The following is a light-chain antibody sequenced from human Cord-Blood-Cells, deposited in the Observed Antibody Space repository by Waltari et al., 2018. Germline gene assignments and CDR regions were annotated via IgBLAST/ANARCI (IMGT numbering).Light chain of an antibody. CDR2: AAS. CDR3: QQSYSTPWT. J-gene: IGKJ1*01. V-gene: IGKV1-39*01. CDR1: QSISSY. Sequence: DIQMTQSPSSLSASVADRLTITCRASQSISSYLNWYQQKPGKAPKLLIYAASSLQSGVPSRFSGSGSGTDFTLTISSLQPEDFATYYCQQSYSTPWTFGQGTKVEIK.